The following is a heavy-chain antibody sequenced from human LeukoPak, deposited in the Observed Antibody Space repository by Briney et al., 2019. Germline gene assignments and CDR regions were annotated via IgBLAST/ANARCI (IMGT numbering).Heavy chain of an antibody. J-gene: IGHJ5*02. Sequence: SETLSLTCAVSGGSINSGAYSWSWIRQPAGKGLEWIGRIYTSGSANYNPSLKSRVTISVDTSKNQFSLRLRSVTASDTAVYYCARDSGMVRGVITNWFDPWGQGTLVTVSS. V-gene: IGHV4-61*02. CDR2: IYTSGSA. CDR1: GGSINSGAYS. CDR3: ARDSGMVRGVITNWFDP. D-gene: IGHD3-10*01.